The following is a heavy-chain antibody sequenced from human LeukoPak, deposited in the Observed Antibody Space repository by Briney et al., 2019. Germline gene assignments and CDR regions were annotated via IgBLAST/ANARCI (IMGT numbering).Heavy chain of an antibody. Sequence: PGGSLRLSCAASGFTFSSYSMNWVRQAPGKGLEWVSYISSSSSTIYYADSVKGRFTISRDNAKNSLYLQMNSLRAEDTAVYYCARDRYSYGRLPNAFDIWGQGTMVTVSS. D-gene: IGHD5-18*01. V-gene: IGHV3-48*01. J-gene: IGHJ3*02. CDR3: ARDRYSYGRLPNAFDI. CDR1: GFTFSSYS. CDR2: ISSSSSTI.